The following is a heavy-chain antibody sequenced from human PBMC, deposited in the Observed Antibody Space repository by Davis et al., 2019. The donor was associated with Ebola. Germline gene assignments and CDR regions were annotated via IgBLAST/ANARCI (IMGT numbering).Heavy chain of an antibody. Sequence: SETLSLTRTVSGGSISSSSYYWGWIRQPPGKGLEWIGSIYYSGSTYYNPSLKSRVTISVDTSKNQFSLKLSSVTAADTAVYYCARLAGGVRRYYFDYWGQGTLVTVSS. CDR1: GGSISSSSYY. J-gene: IGHJ4*02. D-gene: IGHD2-8*02. CDR3: ARLAGGVRRYYFDY. V-gene: IGHV4-39*01. CDR2: IYYSGST.